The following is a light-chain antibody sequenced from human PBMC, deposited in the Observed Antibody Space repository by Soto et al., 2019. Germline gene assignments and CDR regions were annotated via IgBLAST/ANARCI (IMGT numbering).Light chain of an antibody. CDR1: SSNIGAHYD. V-gene: IGLV1-40*01. CDR3: QSYDTRLSGWV. Sequence: QPVLTQPPSVSGAPGQRVTISCTGSSSNIGAHYDVHWYQQLPGTAPKLLIHGNVNRPSGVPGRFSGSKSGTSASLSIAGLQAEDEADYYCQSYDTRLSGWVFGGGTKLTV. J-gene: IGLJ3*02. CDR2: GNV.